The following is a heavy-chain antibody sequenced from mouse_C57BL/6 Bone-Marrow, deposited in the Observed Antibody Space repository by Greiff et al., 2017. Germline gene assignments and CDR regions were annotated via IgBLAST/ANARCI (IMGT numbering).Heavy chain of an antibody. D-gene: IGHD2-2*01. J-gene: IGHJ4*01. Sequence: SGAELVRPGASVTLSCKASGYTFTDYEMHWVKQTPVHGLEWIGAMDPETGGTAYNQKFKGKAIRTADKSSSTAYMELRSLTSEDSAVYYCTRWLPFYAMDYWGQGTSVTVSS. CDR2: MDPETGGT. CDR1: GYTFTDYE. V-gene: IGHV1-15*01. CDR3: TRWLPFYAMDY.